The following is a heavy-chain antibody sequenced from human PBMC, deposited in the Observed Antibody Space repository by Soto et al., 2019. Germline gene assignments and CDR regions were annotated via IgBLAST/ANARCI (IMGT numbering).Heavy chain of an antibody. J-gene: IGHJ6*02. D-gene: IGHD1-1*01. Sequence: QVQLEQSGDEVKKPGPSVKVSCKASGYIFVNYGIAWVRQAPGQGLEWLGWISPYTGNTYYATKVQGRLTLTTDTSTSTACRDLESLTSADTAVYYSAMVDLYGTPTPQDVWGQGTTVTVSS. CDR3: AMVDLYGTPTPQDV. CDR1: GYIFVNYG. CDR2: ISPYTGNT. V-gene: IGHV1-18*01.